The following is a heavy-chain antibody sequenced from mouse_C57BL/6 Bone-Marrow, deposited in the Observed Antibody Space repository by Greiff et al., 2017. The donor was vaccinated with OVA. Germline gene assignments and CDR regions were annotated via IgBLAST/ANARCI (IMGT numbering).Heavy chain of an antibody. D-gene: IGHD5-1*01. CDR2: SRNKANDYTT. CDR3: ARDRTLYAMDY. CDR1: GFTFSDFY. Sequence: EVNLVESGGGLVQSGRSLRLSCAPSGFTFSDFYMEWVRQAPGKGLEWIAASRNKANDYTTEYSASVKGRFIVSRDTSQSILYLQMNALRAEDTAIYYCARDRTLYAMDYWGQGTSVTVSS. V-gene: IGHV7-1*01. J-gene: IGHJ4*01.